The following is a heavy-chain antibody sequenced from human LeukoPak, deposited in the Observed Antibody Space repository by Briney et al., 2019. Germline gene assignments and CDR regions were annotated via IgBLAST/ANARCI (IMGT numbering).Heavy chain of an antibody. D-gene: IGHD4-17*01. J-gene: IGHJ6*02. CDR1: GGSISYY. CDR3: AREDPQTTVPEGMDV. CDR2: IYYSGTT. Sequence: SETLSLTCRVSGGSISYYWSWIRQSPGKGLEWIGYIYYSGTTNYNPSLKSRVTISVDTSKNQFSLQLRSVTAADTAVYYCAREDPQTTVPEGMDVWGQGTTVTVSS. V-gene: IGHV4-59*01.